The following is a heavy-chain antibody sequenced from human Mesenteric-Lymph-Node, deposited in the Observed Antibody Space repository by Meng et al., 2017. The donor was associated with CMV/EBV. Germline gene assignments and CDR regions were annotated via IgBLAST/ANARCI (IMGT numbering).Heavy chain of an antibody. CDR1: GYTFTGYD. Sequence: ASVKVSCKASGYTFTGYDIHWVRQATGQGPEWMGWMNPISGNTGYAQKFQGRITMSRNTSMSTAYMQLSSLQSEDTAVYYCARGEWDGSGLYPSLLGNWGQGTLVTVSS. J-gene: IGHJ4*02. D-gene: IGHD3-22*01. CDR2: MNPISGNT. CDR3: ARGEWDGSGLYPSLLGN. V-gene: IGHV1-8*01.